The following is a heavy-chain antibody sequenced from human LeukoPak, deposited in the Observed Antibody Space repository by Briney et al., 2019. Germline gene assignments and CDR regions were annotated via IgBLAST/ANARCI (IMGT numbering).Heavy chain of an antibody. D-gene: IGHD2-2*01. J-gene: IGHJ5*02. Sequence: SETLSLTCTVSGVSISGISWSWIRQPPGKALEWIGYLSDSGTTSYNPSLKSRVPISGDTSRNQFYLNLTSVTAADTAVYYCARHACCSTYPFNPWGQGALVSVSS. CDR1: GVSISGIS. CDR3: ARHACCSTYPFNP. V-gene: IGHV4-59*08. CDR2: LSDSGTT.